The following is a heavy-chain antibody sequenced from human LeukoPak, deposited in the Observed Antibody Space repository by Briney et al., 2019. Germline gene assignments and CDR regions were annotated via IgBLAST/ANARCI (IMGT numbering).Heavy chain of an antibody. Sequence: PVKVSCKASGGTFSSYAISWVRQAPGQGLEWMGGIIPIFGTANYAQKFQGRVTITADKSTSTAYMELSSLRSEDTAVYYCARAATTVTTSGWFDPWGQGTLVTVSS. D-gene: IGHD4-17*01. CDR2: IIPIFGTA. V-gene: IGHV1-69*06. J-gene: IGHJ5*02. CDR1: GGTFSSYA. CDR3: ARAATTVTTSGWFDP.